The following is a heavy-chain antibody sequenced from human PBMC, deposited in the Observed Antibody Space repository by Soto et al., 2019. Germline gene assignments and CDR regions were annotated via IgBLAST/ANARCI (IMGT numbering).Heavy chain of an antibody. V-gene: IGHV1-8*01. CDR2: MNPNSGNT. Sequence: ASVKVSCKAFGYTFTGYDINWVRQATGQGLEWMGWMNPNSGNTGYAQKCQGRVTMTRNTSISTAYMELSSLRSEDTAVYYCARSAYYYGSGSYNWFDPWGQGTLVTVSS. CDR1: GYTFTGYD. D-gene: IGHD3-10*01. J-gene: IGHJ5*02. CDR3: ARSAYYYGSGSYNWFDP.